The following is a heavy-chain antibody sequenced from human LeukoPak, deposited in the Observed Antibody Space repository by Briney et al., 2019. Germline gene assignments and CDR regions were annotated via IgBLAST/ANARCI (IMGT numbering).Heavy chain of an antibody. D-gene: IGHD4-17*01. Sequence: GESLKISRKGSGYSFTSYWIGWERQMPGKGLEWMGIIYPGDSDTRYSPSFQGQVTISSDKSISTAYLQWSSLKASDTAMYYCARVPATYGDYAGCDYWGQGTLVTVSS. CDR1: GYSFTSYW. V-gene: IGHV5-51*01. CDR2: IYPGDSDT. CDR3: ARVPATYGDYAGCDY. J-gene: IGHJ4*02.